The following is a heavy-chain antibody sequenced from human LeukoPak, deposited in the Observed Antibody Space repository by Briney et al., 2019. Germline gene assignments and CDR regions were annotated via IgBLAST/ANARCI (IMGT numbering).Heavy chain of an antibody. CDR3: ARDGEDYYDSSRYFDY. J-gene: IGHJ4*02. D-gene: IGHD3-22*01. V-gene: IGHV3-66*01. CDR1: GFTFDDYA. Sequence: GGSLRLSCAASGFTFDDYAMHWVRQAPGKGLEWVSVIYSGGSTYYADSVKGRFTISRDNSKNTLYLQMNSLRAEDTAVYYCARDGEDYYDSSRYFDYWGQGTLVTVSS. CDR2: IYSGGST.